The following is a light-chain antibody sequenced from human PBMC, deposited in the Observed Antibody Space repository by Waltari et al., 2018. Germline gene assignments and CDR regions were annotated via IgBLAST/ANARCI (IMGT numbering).Light chain of an antibody. Sequence: LVLTQSPSASASLGASVKFTCTLSRGHSSNIIAWHQRQPEKGPRNVMKVNSDGSHSKGDGITDRFAASCSGTERCLTLSRVQSEDGADYCCQTGGHGTWVFGGGTRLPVL. V-gene: IGLV4-69*01. CDR1: RGHSSNI. CDR3: QTGGHGTWV. J-gene: IGLJ3*02. CDR2: VNSDGSH.